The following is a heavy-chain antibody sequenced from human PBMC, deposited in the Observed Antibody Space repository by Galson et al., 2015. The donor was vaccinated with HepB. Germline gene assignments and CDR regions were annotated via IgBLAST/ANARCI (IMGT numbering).Heavy chain of an antibody. D-gene: IGHD6-19*01. J-gene: IGHJ1*01. Sequence: SETLSLTCTVSGGSISSSYWSWIRQSPGKGLEWIGHIYYSGGSSYNPSFKSRVTISVDTPKNQFSLKLSSVTAADTAVYYCVRDWGRGWYGHFQNWGQGILVTVSS. CDR3: VRDWGRGWYGHFQN. CDR1: GGSISSSY. CDR2: IYYSGGS. V-gene: IGHV4-59*01.